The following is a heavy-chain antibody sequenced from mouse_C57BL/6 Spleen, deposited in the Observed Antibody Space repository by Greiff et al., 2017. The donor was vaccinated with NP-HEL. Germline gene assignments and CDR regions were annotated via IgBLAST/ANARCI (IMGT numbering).Heavy chain of an antibody. J-gene: IGHJ3*01. V-gene: IGHV7-3*01. CDR3: AREGVTWFAY. CDR2: IRNKANGYTT. CDR1: GFTFTDYY. Sequence: DVMLVESGGGLVQPGGSLSLSCAASGFTFTDYYMSWVRQPPGKALEWLGFIRNKANGYTTEYSASVKGRFTISRDNSQSILYLQMNALRAEDSATYYCAREGVTWFAYWGQGTLVTVSA.